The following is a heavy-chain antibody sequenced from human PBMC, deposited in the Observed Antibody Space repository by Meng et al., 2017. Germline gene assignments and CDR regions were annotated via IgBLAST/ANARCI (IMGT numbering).Heavy chain of an antibody. CDR2: ISAYNGNT. V-gene: IGHV1-18*01. Sequence: QVQLVQSVAAVKKPGASVKVTCKASGYTFTSYGISWVRQAPGQGLEWMGWISAYNGNTNYAQKLQGRVTMTTDTSTSPAYMELRSLRSDDTAVYYCARDPRITGTTLPDYWGQGTLVTVSS. D-gene: IGHD1-7*01. J-gene: IGHJ4*02. CDR3: ARDPRITGTTLPDY. CDR1: GYTFTSYG.